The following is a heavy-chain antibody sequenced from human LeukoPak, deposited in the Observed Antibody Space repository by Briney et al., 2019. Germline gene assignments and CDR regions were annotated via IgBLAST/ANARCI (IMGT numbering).Heavy chain of an antibody. D-gene: IGHD5-18*01. CDR1: GFTFDDYA. CDR2: ISWNSGSI. CDR3: ARSELGYSYGSFQH. V-gene: IGHV3-9*01. Sequence: PGRSLRLSCAASGFTFDDYAMHWVRQAPGKGLEWVSGISWNSGSIGYADSVKGRFTISRDNAKNTLYLQMNSLRAEDTAVYYCARSELGYSYGSFQHWGQGTLVTVSS. J-gene: IGHJ1*01.